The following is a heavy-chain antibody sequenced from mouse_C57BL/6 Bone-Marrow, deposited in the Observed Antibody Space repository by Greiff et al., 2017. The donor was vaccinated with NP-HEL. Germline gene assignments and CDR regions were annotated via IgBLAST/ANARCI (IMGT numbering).Heavy chain of an antibody. CDR2: ISNGGGST. Sequence: EVKLVESGGGLVQPGGSLKLSCAASGFTFSDYYMYWVRQTPEKRLEWVAYISNGGGSTYYPDTVKGRFTISRDNAKNTLYLQMSRLKSEDTAMYDWARKAPYDYGSFYAMDDWGQGTSVTVSS. V-gene: IGHV5-12*01. CDR3: ARKAPYDYGSFYAMDD. D-gene: IGHD1-1*01. CDR1: GFTFSDYY. J-gene: IGHJ4*01.